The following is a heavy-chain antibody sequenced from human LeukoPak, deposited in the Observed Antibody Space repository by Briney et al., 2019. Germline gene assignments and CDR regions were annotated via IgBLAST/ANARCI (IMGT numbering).Heavy chain of an antibody. D-gene: IGHD3-10*01. V-gene: IGHV3-23*01. CDR2: ISGSGGST. CDR1: GFSFRSYG. Sequence: PGGSLRLSCAASGFSFRSYGMHWVRQAPGKGLEWVSAISGSGGSTYYADSVKGRFTISRDNSKNTLYLQMNSLRAEDTAVYYCAKAPRITMVRGVTHWFDPWGQGTLVTVSS. J-gene: IGHJ5*02. CDR3: AKAPRITMVRGVTHWFDP.